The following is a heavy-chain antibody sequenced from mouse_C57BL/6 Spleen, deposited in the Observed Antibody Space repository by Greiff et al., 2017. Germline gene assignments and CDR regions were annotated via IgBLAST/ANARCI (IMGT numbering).Heavy chain of an antibody. CDR3: ARKLVYAMDY. CDR2: ISSGSSTI. V-gene: IGHV5-17*01. D-gene: IGHD4-1*01. Sequence: DVKLVESGGGLVKPGGSLKLSCAASGFTFRDYGMHWVRQAPEKGLEWVAYISSGSSTIYYADTVKGRFTISRDNAKNTLFLQMTSLRSEDTAMYYCARKLVYAMDYWGQGTSVTVSS. CDR1: GFTFRDYG. J-gene: IGHJ4*01.